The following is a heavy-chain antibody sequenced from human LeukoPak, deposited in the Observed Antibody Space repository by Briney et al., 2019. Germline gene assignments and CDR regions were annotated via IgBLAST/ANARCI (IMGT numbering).Heavy chain of an antibody. J-gene: IGHJ4*02. CDR3: ARAPLWFGELPTFDY. CDR1: GGSISSGDYY. V-gene: IGHV4-30-4*01. CDR2: IYYSGST. Sequence: PSETLSLTCTVSGGSISSGDYYWSWIRQPPGKGLEWLGYIYYSGSTYYNPSLKSRVTISVDTSKNQFSLKLSSVTAADTAVYYCARAPLWFGELPTFDYWGQGTLVTVSS. D-gene: IGHD3-10*01.